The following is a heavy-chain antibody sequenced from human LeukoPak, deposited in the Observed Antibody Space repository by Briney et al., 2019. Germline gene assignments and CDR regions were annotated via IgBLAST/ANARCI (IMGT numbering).Heavy chain of an antibody. CDR2: INPSGGST. CDR1: GYTFTSYY. J-gene: IGHJ4*02. V-gene: IGHV1-46*01. CDR3: AREFGCSGGSCYYGFDY. D-gene: IGHD2-15*01. Sequence: ASVKVSCKAPGYTFTSYYMHWVRQAPGQGLEWMGIINPSGGSTSYAQKFQGGVTMTRDTSTSTVYMELSSLRSEDTAVYYCAREFGCSGGSCYYGFDYWGQGTLVTVSS.